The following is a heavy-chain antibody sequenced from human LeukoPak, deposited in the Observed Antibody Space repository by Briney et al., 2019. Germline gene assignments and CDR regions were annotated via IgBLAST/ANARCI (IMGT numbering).Heavy chain of an antibody. V-gene: IGHV3-9*03. CDR3: AKGGGRGDYFDY. D-gene: IGHD3-10*01. J-gene: IGHJ4*02. CDR2: ISWNSGSI. Sequence: GGSLRLSCAASGFTFDDYAMHWVRQAPGKGLEWVSGISWNSGSIGYADSVKGRFTISRDNAKNPLYLQMNSLRAEDMALYYCAKGGGRGDYFDYWGQGTLVTVSS. CDR1: GFTFDDYA.